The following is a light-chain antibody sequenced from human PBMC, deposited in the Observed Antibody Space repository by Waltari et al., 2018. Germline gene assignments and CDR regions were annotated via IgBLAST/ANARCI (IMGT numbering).Light chain of an antibody. J-gene: IGKJ5*01. CDR2: DAS. Sequence: DIQMTQSPSSLSASVGYRVTITFQASQDISNYLNWYQQKPGKAPKLLIYDASNLETGVPSRFSGSGSGTDFTFTISSLQPEDIATYYCQQYDNLLITFGQGTRLEIK. CDR3: QQYDNLLIT. CDR1: QDISNY. V-gene: IGKV1-33*01.